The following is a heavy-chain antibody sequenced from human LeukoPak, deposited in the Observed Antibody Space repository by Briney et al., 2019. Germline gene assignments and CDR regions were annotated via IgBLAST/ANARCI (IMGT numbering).Heavy chain of an antibody. CDR3: ARGLHDFWSGSCEYFDY. CDR2: IYHSGST. J-gene: IGHJ4*02. V-gene: IGHV4-30-2*01. D-gene: IGHD3-3*01. Sequence: SQTLSLTCTVSGGSISSGGYYWSWIRQPPGKGLEWIGYIYHSGSTYYNPSLKSRVTISVDTSKSQFSLKLSSVTAADTAVYYCARGLHDFWSGSCEYFDYWDQGTLVTVSS. CDR1: GGSISSGGYY.